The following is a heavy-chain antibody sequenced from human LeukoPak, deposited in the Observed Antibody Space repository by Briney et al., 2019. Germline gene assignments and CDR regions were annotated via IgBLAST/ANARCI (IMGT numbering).Heavy chain of an antibody. CDR1: GFTFDDYA. CDR2: ISWNSGSI. J-gene: IGHJ6*02. CDR3: AKGGLYYYYYYGMDV. Sequence: GGSLRLSCAASGFTFDDYAMHWVRQAPGKGLEWVSGISWNSGSIGYADSVKGRFTISRDNAKNSLYLQMNSLRAEDTALYYCAKGGLYYYYYYGMDVWGQGTLVTVSS. V-gene: IGHV3-9*01. D-gene: IGHD3-16*01.